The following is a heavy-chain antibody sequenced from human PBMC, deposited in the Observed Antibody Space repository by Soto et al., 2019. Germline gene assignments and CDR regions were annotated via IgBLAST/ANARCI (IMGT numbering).Heavy chain of an antibody. CDR1: GFSFSAYD. D-gene: IGHD1-26*01. V-gene: IGHV3-30-3*01. J-gene: IGHJ4*02. Sequence: QVQLVESGGGVVQPGRSLRLSCAASGFSFSAYDMHWFRQAPGKGLEWVAHISYDGSRNYFAESVKGRFTISRDNSKNTMFLQMSSLRVDDTAVYYCARMSSVGAASHYFDYWGQGTLLTVSS. CDR3: ARMSSVGAASHYFDY. CDR2: ISYDGSRN.